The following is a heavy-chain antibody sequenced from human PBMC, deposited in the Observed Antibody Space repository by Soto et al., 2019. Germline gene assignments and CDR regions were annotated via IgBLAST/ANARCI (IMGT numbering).Heavy chain of an antibody. J-gene: IGHJ4*02. Sequence: PSETLSLTCTVSGGSISSGGYYWSWIRQHPGKGLEWIGYIYYSGSTYYNPSLKSRVTISVDTSKNQFSLKLSSVTAADTAVYYCAREVHGSSGHFDYWGQGTLVTVS. CDR2: IYYSGST. D-gene: IGHD1-26*01. V-gene: IGHV4-31*03. CDR3: AREVHGSSGHFDY. CDR1: GGSISSGGYY.